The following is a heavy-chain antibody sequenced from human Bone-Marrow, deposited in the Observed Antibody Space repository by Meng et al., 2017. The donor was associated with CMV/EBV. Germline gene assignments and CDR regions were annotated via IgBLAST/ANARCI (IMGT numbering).Heavy chain of an antibody. V-gene: IGHV4-59*12. D-gene: IGHD3-22*01. J-gene: IGHJ4*02. CDR2: IYYSGST. CDR1: GGSISSYY. Sequence: SETLSLTCTVSGGSISSYYWSWIRQPPGKGLEWIGYIYYSGSTNYNPSLKSRVTISVDTSKNQFSLKLSSVTAADTAVYYCARDYYYDSSGYGYWGQGPLVTVSS. CDR3: ARDYYYDSSGYGY.